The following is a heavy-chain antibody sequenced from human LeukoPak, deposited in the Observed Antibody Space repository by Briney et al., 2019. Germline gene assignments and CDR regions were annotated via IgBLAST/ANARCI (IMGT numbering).Heavy chain of an antibody. CDR3: ARDRQYSSNWYFFEY. J-gene: IGHJ4*02. V-gene: IGHV3-23*01. D-gene: IGHD6-13*01. Sequence: GGSLRLSCAASGFTFSSYAMSWVRQAPGKGLEWVSAISGSGDSTNYADSVKGRFTISRDNSRNTLYLQMDSLRAEDTAVYYCARDRQYSSNWYFFEYWGQGTLVTVSS. CDR2: ISGSGDST. CDR1: GFTFSSYA.